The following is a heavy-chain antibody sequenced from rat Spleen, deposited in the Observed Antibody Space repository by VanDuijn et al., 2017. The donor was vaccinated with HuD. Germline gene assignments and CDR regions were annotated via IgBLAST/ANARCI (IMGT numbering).Heavy chain of an antibody. CDR1: GFTFRNYG. CDR3: AKEGFEVTFAY. CDR2: ISPSGGDT. V-gene: IGHV5-19*01. D-gene: IGHD1-1*01. Sequence: EVQLVESGGGLVQPGRSLKLSCAASGFTFRNYGMHWIRQAPTKGLEWVASISPSGGDTYSRDSVKGRFTISRNNAENTVYLQMNSLRSEDTATYYCAKEGFEVTFAYWGQGTLVTVSS. J-gene: IGHJ3*01.